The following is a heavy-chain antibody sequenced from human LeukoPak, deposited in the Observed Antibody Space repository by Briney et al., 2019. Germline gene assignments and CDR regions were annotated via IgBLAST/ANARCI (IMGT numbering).Heavy chain of an antibody. V-gene: IGHV3-11*01. Sequence: GGSLRLSCAASGFIFSDYYMNWFRQAPGKGLEWVSYIGSSGGSIYYADSVKGRFTISRDNARNSLFLQMNSLRAEDTAVYYCAGHYGSRQNLGYCYYYMDDWGKGTTVTVSS. D-gene: IGHD3-10*01. CDR3: AGHYGSRQNLGYCYYYMDD. CDR2: IGSSGGSI. CDR1: GFIFSDYY. J-gene: IGHJ6*03.